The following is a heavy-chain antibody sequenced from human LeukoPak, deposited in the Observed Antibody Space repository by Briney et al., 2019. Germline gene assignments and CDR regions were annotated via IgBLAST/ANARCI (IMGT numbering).Heavy chain of an antibody. CDR1: GYSISSTYY. J-gene: IGHJ4*02. CDR3: AKANYFDY. Sequence: PSETLSLTCTVSGYSISSTYYWGWIRQPPGKGLEWIGSIYHSGSTYYNPSLKSRVTISVDTSKNQFSLKLTSVTAADTAVYYCAKANYFDYWGQGTLVTVSS. CDR2: IYHSGST. V-gene: IGHV4-38-2*02.